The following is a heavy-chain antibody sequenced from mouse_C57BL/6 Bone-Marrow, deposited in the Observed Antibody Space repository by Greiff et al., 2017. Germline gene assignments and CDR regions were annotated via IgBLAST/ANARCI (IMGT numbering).Heavy chain of an antibody. CDR3: ARIGYYAMDY. CDR2: IDPSDSYT. J-gene: IGHJ4*01. CDR1: GYTFTSYW. Sequence: QVQLQQPGAELVMPGASVKLSCKASGYTFTSYWMHWVKQRPGQGLEWIGEIDPSDSYTNYNQKFKGKSTLTVDKSSSTAYMQLSSLTSEDSAVXYCARIGYYAMDYWGQGTSVTVSS. V-gene: IGHV1-69*01.